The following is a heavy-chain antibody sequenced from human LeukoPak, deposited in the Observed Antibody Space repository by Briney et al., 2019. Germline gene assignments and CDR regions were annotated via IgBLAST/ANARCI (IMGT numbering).Heavy chain of an antibody. D-gene: IGHD6-19*01. J-gene: IGHJ4*02. Sequence: SETLSLTCDVSGGFTSNDYWWSWVRQPPGKGLEWIGEIRHYDGHTKYNPSLKGRVTISIDKPRNHFSLTLTSVAAADTAIYYCASSIPIGWSPNTYWGQGTLVIVSS. CDR2: IRHYDGHT. CDR1: GGFTSNDYW. CDR3: ASSIPIGWSPNTY. V-gene: IGHV4/OR15-8*02.